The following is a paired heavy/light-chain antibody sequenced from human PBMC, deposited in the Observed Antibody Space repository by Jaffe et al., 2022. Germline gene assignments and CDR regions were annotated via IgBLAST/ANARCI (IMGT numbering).Light chain of an antibody. CDR1: SSNIGAGHD. J-gene: IGLJ3*02. V-gene: IGLV1-40*01. CDR2: GDM. Sequence: QSVLTQPPSVSGAPGQRVTISCTGSSSNIGAGHDVHWYQHVPGTAPKLLIYGDMNRPSGVPDRFSGSKSATSASLAISGLQAEDEADYYCQCYDSSLSASLFGGGTKLTVL. CDR3: QCYDSSLSASL.
Heavy chain of an antibody. J-gene: IGHJ4*02. V-gene: IGHV3-7*01. D-gene: IGHD3-3*01. CDR3: ARTRHIFRFSEWSKGYYFDY. Sequence: EVQLVESGGALVQPGGSLRLSCVVSGLDISDNWMAWVRQAPGKGLEWVANINQHGNDKYYMDSVKGRFTISRDNVEKSVYLQMNSLRADDTAVYYCARTRHIFRFSEWSKGYYFDYWGPGTLVTVSS. CDR2: INQHGNDK. CDR1: GLDISDNW.